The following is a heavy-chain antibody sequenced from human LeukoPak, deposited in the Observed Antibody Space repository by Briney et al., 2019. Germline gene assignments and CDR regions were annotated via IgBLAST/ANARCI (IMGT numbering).Heavy chain of an antibody. CDR3: VRAYYYGSRAFDI. V-gene: IGHV4-59*01. J-gene: IGHJ3*02. Sequence: SETLSLTCTVSGGSISSYYWSWIRQPPGKGLEWIGYIYYSGSTNYNPSLKSRVTISVDTSKNQFSLKLSSVTAADTAVYYCVRAYYYGSRAFDIWGQGIMVTVSS. D-gene: IGHD3-10*01. CDR2: IYYSGST. CDR1: GGSISSYY.